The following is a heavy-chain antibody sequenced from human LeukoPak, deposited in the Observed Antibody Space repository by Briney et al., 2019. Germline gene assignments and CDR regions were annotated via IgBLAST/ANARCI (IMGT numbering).Heavy chain of an antibody. CDR2: INPNSGGT. V-gene: IGHV1-2*02. J-gene: IGHJ6*02. CDR3: ARDRPGPSLIAAAGTLGYSYYGMDV. D-gene: IGHD6-13*01. CDR1: GYTFTGYY. Sequence: ASVKVSCKASGYTFTGYYMHWVRQAPGQGLEWMGWINPNSGGTNYAQKFQGRVNMTRDTSISTAYMELSRLRSDDTAVYYCARDRPGPSLIAAAGTLGYSYYGMDVWGQGTTVTVSS.